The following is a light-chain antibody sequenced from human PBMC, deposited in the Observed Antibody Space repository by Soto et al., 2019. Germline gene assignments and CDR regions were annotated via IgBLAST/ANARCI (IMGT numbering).Light chain of an antibody. CDR1: QLGYKY. CDR2: QDT. Sequence: SYELTQSPSVSVSPGQTASITCSGDQLGYKYASWYQLQPGQSPVLVIYQDTKRPSGIPERFSGYNSGNTATLTIRGTQAMDEADYYCQAWAGSTAVVFGGGTKLTVL. CDR3: QAWAGSTAVV. V-gene: IGLV3-1*01. J-gene: IGLJ2*01.